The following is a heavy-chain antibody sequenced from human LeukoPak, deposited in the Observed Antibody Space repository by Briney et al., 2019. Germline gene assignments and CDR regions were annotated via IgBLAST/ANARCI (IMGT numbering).Heavy chain of an antibody. CDR2: ISYDGRDE. Sequence: PGGSLRLSCAASGFSFGDYAMHWVRQAPGKGLEWVALISYDGRDEYYADSVKGRFTISRDNSKNTVYLQMNSLRAEDTAVYYCAKDLYKTTAKTCDYWGQGILVTVSS. D-gene: IGHD4-17*01. CDR1: GFSFGDYA. CDR3: AKDLYKTTAKTCDY. J-gene: IGHJ4*02. V-gene: IGHV3-30*04.